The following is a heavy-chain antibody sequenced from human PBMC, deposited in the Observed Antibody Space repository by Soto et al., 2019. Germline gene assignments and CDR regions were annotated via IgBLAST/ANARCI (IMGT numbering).Heavy chain of an antibody. CDR3: AIFGVLWEFTGYYYYYMDV. V-gene: IGHV3-21*04. J-gene: IGHJ6*03. CDR1: GFTFSSYS. Sequence: GGSLRLSCAASGFTFSSYSMNWVRQAPGKGLEWVSSISSSSSYIYYADSVKGRFTISRDNAKNSLYQQMNSLRAEDTAVYYCAIFGVLWEFTGYYYYYMDVWGKGTTVTVSS. D-gene: IGHD2-2*01. CDR2: ISSSSSYI.